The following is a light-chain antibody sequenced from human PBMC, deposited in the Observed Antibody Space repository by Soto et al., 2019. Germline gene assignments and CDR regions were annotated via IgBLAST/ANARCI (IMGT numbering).Light chain of an antibody. CDR3: QQYGSSPRT. V-gene: IGKV3-20*01. CDR1: QSVSSSY. J-gene: IGKJ1*01. CDR2: GAS. Sequence: IVLTQSPCTLSFSAGERATLSCSASQSVSSSYLAWYQQKPGQAPRLLIYGASSRATGIPDRFSGSGSGTDFTLTISRLEPEDFAVYYCQQYGSSPRTFGQGTKVDIK.